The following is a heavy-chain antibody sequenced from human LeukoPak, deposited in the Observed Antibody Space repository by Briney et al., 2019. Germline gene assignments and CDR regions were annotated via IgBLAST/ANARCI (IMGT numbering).Heavy chain of an antibody. CDR1: GGSISSYY. J-gene: IGHJ4*02. CDR2: IHYSRST. Sequence: PSETLSLTCSVSGGSISSYYWTWLRQFPGQGLEWIGYIHYSRSTNHNPSLRSRVTMSVDTSRNQFSLKLSSVTAADTAVYFCVRVGGTGHFDDWGQGTLVTVSS. D-gene: IGHD1-1*01. V-gene: IGHV4-59*01. CDR3: VRVGGTGHFDD.